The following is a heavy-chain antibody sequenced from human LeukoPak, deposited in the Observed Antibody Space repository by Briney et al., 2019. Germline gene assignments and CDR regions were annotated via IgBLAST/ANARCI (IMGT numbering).Heavy chain of an antibody. CDR2: ISSSSSYI. D-gene: IGHD4-17*01. V-gene: IGHV3-21*01. Sequence: PGGSLRLSCAASGFTFSSYAMNWVRQAPGKGLEWVSSISSSSSYIYYADSVKGRFTISRDNAKNSVYLQMNSLRAEDTAVYYCARVGGDYGDNYGMDVWGQGTTVTVSS. J-gene: IGHJ6*02. CDR1: GFTFSSYA. CDR3: ARVGGDYGDNYGMDV.